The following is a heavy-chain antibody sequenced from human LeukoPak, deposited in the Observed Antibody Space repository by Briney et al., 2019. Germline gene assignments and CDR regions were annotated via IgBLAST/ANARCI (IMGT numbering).Heavy chain of an antibody. CDR1: GGTFSSYA. J-gene: IGHJ6*03. CDR2: IIPIFGTA. D-gene: IGHD2-2*02. V-gene: IGHV1-69*01. CDR3: ASADAVGDCSSTSCYTYYYYYMDV. Sequence: SVKVSCKASGGTFSSYAISWVRQAPGQGLEWMGGIIPIFGTANYAQKFQGRVTITADESTSTAYMELSSLRSEDTAVYYCASADAVGDCSSTSCYTYYYYYMDVWGKGTTVTVSS.